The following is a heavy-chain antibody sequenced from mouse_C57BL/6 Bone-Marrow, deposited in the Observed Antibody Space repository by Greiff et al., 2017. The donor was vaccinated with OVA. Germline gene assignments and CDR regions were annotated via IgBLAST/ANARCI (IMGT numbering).Heavy chain of an antibody. CDR3: ARERITTVVGAMDY. CDR1: GFTFSDYY. CDR2: ISNGGGST. J-gene: IGHJ4*01. V-gene: IGHV5-12*01. D-gene: IGHD1-1*01. Sequence: EVKLMESGGGLVQPGGSLKLSCAASGFTFSDYYMYWVRQTPEKRLEWVAYISNGGGSTYYPDTVKGRFTMSRDNAKNTLYLQMSRLKSEDTAMYYCARERITTVVGAMDYWGQGTSVTVSS.